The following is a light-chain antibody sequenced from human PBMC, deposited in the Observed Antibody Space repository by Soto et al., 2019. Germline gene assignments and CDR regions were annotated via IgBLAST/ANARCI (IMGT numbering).Light chain of an antibody. CDR3: WSYAGRQCL. Sequence: QSALTQPRSVSGSPGQSVTISCTGSSGDVGAYKYVSWYQQQPDRAPRLIIYDVTKRPSGVPDRFSGSKSCNTAALNISGRQPEDDADYSCWSYAGRQCLFGGGTKLTVL. J-gene: IGLJ3*02. V-gene: IGLV2-11*01. CDR1: SGDVGAYKY. CDR2: DVT.